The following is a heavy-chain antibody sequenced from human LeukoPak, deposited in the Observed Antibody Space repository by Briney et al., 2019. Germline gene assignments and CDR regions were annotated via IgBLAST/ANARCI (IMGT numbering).Heavy chain of an antibody. J-gene: IGHJ4*02. CDR3: AKNYVRRLLWGPSGY. D-gene: IGHD1-7*01. CDR1: GFTFSSYG. V-gene: IGHV3-30*02. CDR2: IRYDGSNK. Sequence: QSGGSLRLSCAASGFTFSSYGMHWVRQAPGKGLEWVAFIRYDGSNKYYADSVKGRFTISRDNSKNTLYLQMNSLRAEDTAVYYCAKNYVRRLLWGPSGYWGQGTLVTVSS.